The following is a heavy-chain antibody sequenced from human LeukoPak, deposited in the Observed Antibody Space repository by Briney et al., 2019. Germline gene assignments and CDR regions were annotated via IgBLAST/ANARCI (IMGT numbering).Heavy chain of an antibody. V-gene: IGHV1-18*01. Sequence: ASVKVSCKASGYTFTSYGISWVRQAPGQGLEWMGWISAYNGNTNYAQKLQGRVTMTTDTSTSTAYMELRSLRSDDTAVYYCPRGAQVHQGRHYYGMDVWGQGTTVTVSS. CDR2: ISAYNGNT. D-gene: IGHD1-1*01. CDR1: GYTFTSYG. J-gene: IGHJ6*02. CDR3: PRGAQVHQGRHYYGMDV.